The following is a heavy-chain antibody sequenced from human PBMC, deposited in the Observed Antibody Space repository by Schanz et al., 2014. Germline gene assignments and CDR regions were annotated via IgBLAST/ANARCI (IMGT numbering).Heavy chain of an antibody. CDR1: GFTFSNHA. CDR3: ARDGDFDY. V-gene: IGHV3-23*01. CDR2: MSGSGSTA. Sequence: VHLLESGGGLVQPGGSLRLSCAASGFTFSNHALSWVRQAPGKGLEWVSGMSGSGSTADYADSVKGRFTISRDNSRKTLYLQMNSLRAEDTAVYYCARDGDFDYWGQGTMVTVSS. J-gene: IGHJ4*03.